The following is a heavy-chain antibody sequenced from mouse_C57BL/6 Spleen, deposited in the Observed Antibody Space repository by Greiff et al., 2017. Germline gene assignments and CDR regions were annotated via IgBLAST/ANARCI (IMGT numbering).Heavy chain of an antibody. CDR2: ISSGGAYI. V-gene: IGHV5-9-1*02. D-gene: IGHD1-1*01. CDR3: TRGNNGSSPFYWYFDV. Sequence: EVQLVESGEGLVKPGGSLKLSCAASGFTFSSYAMSWVRQTPEKRLEWVAYISSGGAYIYYADTVKGRFTISRDNARNTLYLQMSSLKSEDTAMYYCTRGNNGSSPFYWYFDVGGTGTTVTVSS. CDR1: GFTFSSYA. J-gene: IGHJ1*03.